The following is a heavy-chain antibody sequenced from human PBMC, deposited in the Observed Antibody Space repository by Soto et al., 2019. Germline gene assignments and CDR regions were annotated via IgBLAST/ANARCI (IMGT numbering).Heavy chain of an antibody. CDR1: GGSISSGGYY. V-gene: IGHV4-31*03. CDR2: IYYNGST. Sequence: PSETLSLTCTVSGGSISSGGYYWSWIRQHPGKGLEWIGYIYYNGSTYYNPSLKSRVTISVDTSKNQFSLKLSSVTAADTAVYYCARGAETRQWLVTDAFDIWGQGTMVTVSS. CDR3: ARGAETRQWLVTDAFDI. D-gene: IGHD6-19*01. J-gene: IGHJ3*02.